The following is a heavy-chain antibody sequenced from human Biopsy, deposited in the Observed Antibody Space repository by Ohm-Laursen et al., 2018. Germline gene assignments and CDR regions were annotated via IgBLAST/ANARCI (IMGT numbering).Heavy chain of an antibody. CDR1: GYSFTSYY. CDR3: ARGSFWFGGNYYYYGMDV. J-gene: IGHJ6*02. Sequence: GASVKVSCNASGYSFTSYYMHWVRQAPGQGLEWMGWMNPNSGNTDYAQKFQGRVTMTRNTSISTAYMELNSLRSEDTAVYYCARGSFWFGGNYYYYGMDVWGQGTTVTVSS. CDR2: MNPNSGNT. V-gene: IGHV1-8*02. D-gene: IGHD3-10*01.